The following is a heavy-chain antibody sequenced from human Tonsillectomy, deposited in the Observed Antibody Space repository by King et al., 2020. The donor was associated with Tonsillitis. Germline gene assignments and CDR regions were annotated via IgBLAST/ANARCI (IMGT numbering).Heavy chain of an antibody. V-gene: IGHV4-39*01. CDR2: LYYSGKT. CDR3: ARHIYGDFDY. D-gene: IGHD4-17*01. CDR1: GGSSSTSPSY. Sequence: QLQESGPGVVKPSETLSLTCTVSGGSSSTSPSYLGWSRQPPGKGLEWIGSLYYSGKTYYNPSLNSRVTISADTSKNQFSLKLNSVTAADTALYFCARHIYGDFDYWGQGTLVTVSS. J-gene: IGHJ4*02.